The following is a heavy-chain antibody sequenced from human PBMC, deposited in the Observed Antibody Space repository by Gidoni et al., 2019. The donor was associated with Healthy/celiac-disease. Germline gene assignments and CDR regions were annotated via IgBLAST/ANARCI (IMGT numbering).Heavy chain of an antibody. D-gene: IGHD3-22*01. CDR3: ARDRGDSREACDI. J-gene: IGHJ3*02. Sequence: QVQLVQSGAEVTKPGSSVKVSCKASGGPFRSYAISWVRQAPGKGLEWMGGIIPIFGTANYAQKFQGRVKITADEATSTAYMELSSLRSEDTAVYYCARDRGDSREACDIWGQGTMVTVSS. CDR1: GGPFRSYA. V-gene: IGHV1-69*01. CDR2: IIPIFGTA.